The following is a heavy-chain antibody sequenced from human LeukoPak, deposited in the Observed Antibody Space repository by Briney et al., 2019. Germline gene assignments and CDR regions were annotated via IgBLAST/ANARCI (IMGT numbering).Heavy chain of an antibody. V-gene: IGHV3-7*05. Sequence: PGGSLRLSCAASGFSFSGHWMNWVRQPPGKGLEWVANIKADGSEKYYVDSVKGRFTISRDDAKRTVELQMDNLRAEDTAIYYCAYGNNFEYWGQGALVTVSS. CDR2: IKADGSEK. CDR1: GFSFSGHW. D-gene: IGHD1-26*01. CDR3: AYGNNFEY. J-gene: IGHJ4*02.